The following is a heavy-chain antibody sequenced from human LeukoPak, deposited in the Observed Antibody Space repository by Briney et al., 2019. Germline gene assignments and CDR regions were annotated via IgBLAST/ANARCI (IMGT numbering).Heavy chain of an antibody. CDR2: INPNSGGT. Sequence: GASVKVSCKASGYTFTGYYMHWVRQAPGQGLEWMGWINPNSGGTNYAQKFQGRVTMTRDTSISTAYMELSRLRSDDTAVYYCARGSCSSTSCRRYYFDYWGQGTLVTVSS. CDR1: GYTFTGYY. J-gene: IGHJ4*02. CDR3: ARGSCSSTSCRRYYFDY. D-gene: IGHD2-2*01. V-gene: IGHV1-2*02.